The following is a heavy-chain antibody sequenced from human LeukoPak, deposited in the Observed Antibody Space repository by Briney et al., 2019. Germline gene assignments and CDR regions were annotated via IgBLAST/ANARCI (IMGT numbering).Heavy chain of an antibody. D-gene: IGHD3-3*02. CDR3: ARFVLGGNWFDP. Sequence: ASVKVSCKASGYTFTGYYIHWVRQAPGQGLEWMGRINPNSGNTNYAQKFQGRVTMTRDTSNNTAYMELSRLRSDDTAVYYCARFVLGGNWFDPWGQGTLVTVSS. CDR2: INPNSGNT. CDR1: GYTFTGYY. J-gene: IGHJ5*02. V-gene: IGHV1-2*02.